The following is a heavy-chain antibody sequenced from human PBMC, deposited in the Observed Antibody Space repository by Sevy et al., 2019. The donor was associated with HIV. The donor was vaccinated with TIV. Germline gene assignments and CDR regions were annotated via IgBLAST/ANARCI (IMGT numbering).Heavy chain of an antibody. CDR3: AREGCTKPHDY. J-gene: IGHJ4*02. D-gene: IGHD2-8*01. CDR1: GFTFNIYS. Sequence: GGSLRLSCAASGFTFNIYSMSWVRQTPGKGLEWVATLSFGCGKINHADSVKGRFTMSRDDSKNAVYLQMNNLRVVDTAIYYCAREGCTKPHDYWGQGTLVTVSS. V-gene: IGHV3-23*01. CDR2: LSFGCGKI.